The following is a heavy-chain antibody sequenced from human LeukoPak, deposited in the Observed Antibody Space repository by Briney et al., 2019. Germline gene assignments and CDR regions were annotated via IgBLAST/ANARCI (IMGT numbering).Heavy chain of an antibody. D-gene: IGHD2-2*01. J-gene: IGHJ3*02. V-gene: IGHV3-21*01. Sequence: GGSLRLSCAASGFTFSSYSMNWVRQAPGKGLEWVSSISSSSSYIYYADSAKGRFTISRDNAKNSLYLQMNSLRAEDTAVYYCARAGIVVVPAAYRSDAFDIWGQGTMVTVSS. CDR2: ISSSSSYI. CDR1: GFTFSSYS. CDR3: ARAGIVVVPAAYRSDAFDI.